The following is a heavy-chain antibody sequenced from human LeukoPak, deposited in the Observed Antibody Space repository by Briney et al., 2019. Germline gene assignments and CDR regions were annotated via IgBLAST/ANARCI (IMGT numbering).Heavy chain of an antibody. V-gene: IGHV3-23*01. CDR2: VSGSGGST. CDR1: GFAFRTYN. CDR3: AKEDRGGSSGWYAYFDY. J-gene: IGHJ4*02. D-gene: IGHD6-19*01. Sequence: GGSLRLSCAASGFAFRTYNMHWVRQAPGKGLEWVSAVSGSGGSTYYADSVKGRFTISRDNSKNTLNLQMNSLRAEDTAVYYCAKEDRGGSSGWYAYFDYWGQGTLVTVSS.